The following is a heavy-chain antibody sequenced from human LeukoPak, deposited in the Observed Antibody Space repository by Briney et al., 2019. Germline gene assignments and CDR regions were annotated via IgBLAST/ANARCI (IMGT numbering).Heavy chain of an antibody. D-gene: IGHD6-13*01. Sequence: PSETLSLTCAVYGGSFSGYYWSWIRQPPGKGLEWIGYIYYSGSTNYNPSLKSRVTISVDTSKNQFSLKLSSVTAADTAVYYCARVSGYSSSWYPAGGYYYYYMDVWGKGTTVTVSS. CDR3: ARVSGYSSSWYPAGGYYYYYMDV. J-gene: IGHJ6*03. CDR1: GGSFSGYY. V-gene: IGHV4-59*01. CDR2: IYYSGST.